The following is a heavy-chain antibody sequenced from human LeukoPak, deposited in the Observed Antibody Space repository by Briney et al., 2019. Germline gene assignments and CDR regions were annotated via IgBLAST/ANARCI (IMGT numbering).Heavy chain of an antibody. D-gene: IGHD3-10*01. CDR1: GGTFSTYT. V-gene: IGHV1-69*13. Sequence: GASVKVSCKASGGTFSTYTIHWVRQAPGQGLEWMGGIIPIFDSANYAQKFQGRVTISADEFTSTAYMDLSSLSSEDTAVYYCARGDVGGFGEYFVYWGQGTLVTVSS. CDR2: IIPIFDSA. CDR3: ARGDVGGFGEYFVY. J-gene: IGHJ4*02.